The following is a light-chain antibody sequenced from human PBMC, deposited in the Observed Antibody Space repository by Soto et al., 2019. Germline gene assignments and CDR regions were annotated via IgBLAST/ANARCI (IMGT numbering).Light chain of an antibody. Sequence: DVLMTQSPASVSASVGDRVTITCRASQDISTLLAWYQQKPGKAPKLLISAASNLQSGVPSRFSGSGSGTDFTLTITSLQPEDFATYYCPQPNAFPYTCGQGTELEIK. J-gene: IGKJ2*01. CDR1: QDISTL. CDR2: AAS. CDR3: PQPNAFPYT. V-gene: IGKV1D-12*01.